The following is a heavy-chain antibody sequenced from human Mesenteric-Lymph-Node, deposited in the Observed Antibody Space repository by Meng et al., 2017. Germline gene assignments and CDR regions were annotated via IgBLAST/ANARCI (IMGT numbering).Heavy chain of an antibody. V-gene: IGHV4-39*01. CDR2: IYHSGST. J-gene: IGHJ4*02. CDR3: ARRRGGSGRDC. CDR1: GGSISGNGYY. D-gene: IGHD3-10*01. Sequence: QVQLEGAGTGLVKPAETLPLPCTVSGGSISGNGYYWDWVRPPPGKGLEWIGAIYHSGSTSYNPSLQSRVTMSVDTSKNQFSLMLTSVTATDTAVYYCARRRGGSGRDCWGQGTLVTVSS.